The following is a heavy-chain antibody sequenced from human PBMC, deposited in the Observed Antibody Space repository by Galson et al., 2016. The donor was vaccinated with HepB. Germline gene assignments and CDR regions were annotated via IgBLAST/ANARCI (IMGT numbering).Heavy chain of an antibody. CDR3: ARANYYAMDV. CDR2: ILHDGSKK. Sequence: SLRLSCAASESIFRGYAMHLVRQAPGKGLEWVAVILHDGSKKFYADSVKGRFTISRDNSKNTMYLQMDSLRAEDTAVYYCARANYYAMDVWGQGTTVTVSS. V-gene: IGHV3-30*04. CDR1: ESIFRGYA. J-gene: IGHJ6*02.